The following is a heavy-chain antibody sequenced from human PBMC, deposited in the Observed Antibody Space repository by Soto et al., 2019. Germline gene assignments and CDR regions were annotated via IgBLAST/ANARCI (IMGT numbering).Heavy chain of an antibody. Sequence: QVHLVQSGAEVKKPGASVKVSCKASGYTFTAYPMHWVRQAPGKRLEWMGWINAANGDTGYSQKFHDRVTFTRDTSATTVYMELSSLTSEDTAVYYCARKDYYGAGGYYFDHWGQGTLVTVSS. CDR1: GYTFTAYP. CDR3: ARKDYYGAGGYYFDH. V-gene: IGHV1-3*01. D-gene: IGHD3-10*01. CDR2: INAANGDT. J-gene: IGHJ4*02.